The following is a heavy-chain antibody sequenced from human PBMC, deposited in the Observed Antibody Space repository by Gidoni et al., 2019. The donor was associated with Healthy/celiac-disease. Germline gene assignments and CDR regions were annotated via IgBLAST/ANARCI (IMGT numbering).Heavy chain of an antibody. CDR2: INPNSGGT. J-gene: IGHJ3*02. D-gene: IGHD6-6*01. CDR3: ARVKQQAARRGYDAFDI. Sequence: QVQLVQSGAAVKKPGASVKVSCKASGYTFTGYSMHWVRQAPGQGLEWMVWINPNSGGTNYAQKLQGRVTMTRDTSISTAYMELRRLRSDDTAVYYCARVKQQAARRGYDAFDIWGQGTMVTVSS. V-gene: IGHV1-2*02. CDR1: GYTFTGYS.